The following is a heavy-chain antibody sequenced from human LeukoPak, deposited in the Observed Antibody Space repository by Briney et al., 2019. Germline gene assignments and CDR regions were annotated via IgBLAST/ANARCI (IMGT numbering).Heavy chain of an antibody. V-gene: IGHV3-73*01. CDR2: FRTNRNNYAT. CDR3: TGRGDYGDY. CDR1: GFQFSESA. Sequence: GALRLSCAASGFQFSESALAWARQASGKGLEWIGRFRTNRNNYATAYAASVRGRFTISRDDSKDTAFLEMSSLKTEDTAVYYCTGRGDYGDYWGQGSVVTVSS. J-gene: IGHJ4*02.